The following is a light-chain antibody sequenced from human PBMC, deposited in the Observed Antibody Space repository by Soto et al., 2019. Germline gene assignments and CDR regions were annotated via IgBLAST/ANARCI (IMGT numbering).Light chain of an antibody. CDR3: QQYYTTPWT. CDR2: WAS. Sequence: DIVMTQSPDSLAVSLGERATINCKSSQSVLYSSNNKNYLAWYQQKPGQPPKLLIYWASTRESGVPDRFSGSGSGTDFTLPISTLQAEDVAVYFCQQYYTTPWTCGQGTKVEIK. V-gene: IGKV4-1*01. J-gene: IGKJ1*01. CDR1: QSVLYSSNNKNY.